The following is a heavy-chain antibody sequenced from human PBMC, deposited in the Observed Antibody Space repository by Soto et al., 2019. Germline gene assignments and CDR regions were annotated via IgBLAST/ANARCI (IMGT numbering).Heavy chain of an antibody. CDR3: ARATSDTTRYPLDY. J-gene: IGHJ4*02. CDR1: GYTFTRYG. Sequence: ASVKVSCKASGYTFTRYGFSWVRQAPGQGLEWMGWISTFHGNTNYAQKFQGSVTMTTDTSTSTAYMELRSLTSDDTAIYYCARATSDTTRYPLDYWGQGTLFTVSS. V-gene: IGHV1-18*04. D-gene: IGHD3-22*01. CDR2: ISTFHGNT.